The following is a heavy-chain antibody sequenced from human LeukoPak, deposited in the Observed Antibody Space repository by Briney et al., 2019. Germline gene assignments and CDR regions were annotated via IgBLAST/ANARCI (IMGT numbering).Heavy chain of an antibody. CDR1: GGSIFSYY. CDR3: ARRAYYDTSGYYPTSGYFDL. Sequence: SETLSLTCTVSGGSIFSYYWNWIRQPPGKGLEWIGYIYPNGITSYNPSLRSHGTISIPTSTNHFSLRLRSVTAADTAIYYCARRAYYDTSGYYPTSGYFDLWGRGTLVTV. D-gene: IGHD3-22*01. CDR2: IYPNGIT. V-gene: IGHV4-4*08. J-gene: IGHJ2*01.